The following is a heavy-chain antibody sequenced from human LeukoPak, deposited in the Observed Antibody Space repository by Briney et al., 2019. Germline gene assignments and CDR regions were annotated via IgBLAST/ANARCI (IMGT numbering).Heavy chain of an antibody. V-gene: IGHV3-30*03. Sequence: GGSLRLSCAASGFTFSSYSMNWVRQAPGKGLEWVAVISYDGSNKYYADSVKGRFTISRDNSKNTLYLQMNSLRAEDTAVYYCARGYCSGGRCSHNWGMDVWGQGTTVTVSS. CDR2: ISYDGSNK. J-gene: IGHJ6*02. D-gene: IGHD2-15*01. CDR1: GFTFSSYS. CDR3: ARGYCSGGRCSHNWGMDV.